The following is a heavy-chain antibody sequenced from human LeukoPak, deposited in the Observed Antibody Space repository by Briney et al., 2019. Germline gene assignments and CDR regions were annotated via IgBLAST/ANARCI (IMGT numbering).Heavy chain of an antibody. CDR3: ARDRGYCSSTNCYARAFDL. CDR1: GFSFSTYS. Sequence: GGSLRLSCAASGFSFSTYSMNWVRQAPGKGLQWVSFISSTSSAIYYADSVKGRFTISRGNAKNSLYLQMNSLRDEDTAVYYCARDRGYCSSTNCYARAFDLWGQGTMVTVSS. D-gene: IGHD2-2*01. V-gene: IGHV3-48*02. CDR2: ISSTSSAI. J-gene: IGHJ3*01.